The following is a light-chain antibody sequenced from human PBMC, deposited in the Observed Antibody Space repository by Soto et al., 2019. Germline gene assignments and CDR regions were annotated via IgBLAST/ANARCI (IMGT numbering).Light chain of an antibody. CDR2: DAS. J-gene: IGLJ1*01. CDR1: SSDVGGYNY. Sequence: QSALAQPASVSGSPGQSITISCTGTSSDVGGYNYVSWYQQHPGKAPKVMIYDASNRPSGVSNRFSGSKSGNTASLTISGLQAEDDADYFCSSYTSSGTYVFGTGTKLTVL. V-gene: IGLV2-14*01. CDR3: SSYTSSGTYV.